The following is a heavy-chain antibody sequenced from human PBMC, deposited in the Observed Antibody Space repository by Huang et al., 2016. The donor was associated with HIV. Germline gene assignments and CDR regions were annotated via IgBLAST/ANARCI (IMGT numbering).Heavy chain of an antibody. CDR2: INHSGST. V-gene: IGHV4-34*01. D-gene: IGHD4-17*01. CDR1: GGSFSGYY. J-gene: IGHJ4*02. Sequence: QVQLQQWGAGLLKPSETLSLTCAVYGGSFSGYYWSWIRQPPGKGLEWIGEINHSGSTNYNPSRKSRVTISVDTSKNQFSRKRSSVTAADTAVYYCARRRMGYGGAPFDYWGQGTLVTVSS. CDR3: ARRRMGYGGAPFDY.